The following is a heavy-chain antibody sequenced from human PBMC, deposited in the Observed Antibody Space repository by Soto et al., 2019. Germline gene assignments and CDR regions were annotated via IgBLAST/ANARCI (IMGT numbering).Heavy chain of an antibody. CDR1: GFTFSSYG. CDR3: AKGNGGITYYDILTGSYYYYGMDV. CDR2: ISYDGSNK. V-gene: IGHV3-30*18. J-gene: IGHJ6*02. D-gene: IGHD3-9*01. Sequence: PGGSLRLSCAASGFTFSSYGMHWVRQAPGKGLEWVAVISYDGSNKYYADSVKGRFTISRDNSKNTLYLQMNSLRAEDTAVYYCAKGNGGITYYDILTGSYYYYGMDVWGQGTTVTVSS.